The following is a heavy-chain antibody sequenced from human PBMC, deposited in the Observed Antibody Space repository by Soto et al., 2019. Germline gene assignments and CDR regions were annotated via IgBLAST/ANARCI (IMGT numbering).Heavy chain of an antibody. CDR2: IYTSGST. D-gene: IGHD2-21*01. J-gene: IGHJ2*01. CDR1: GGSISSYY. V-gene: IGHV4-4*07. CDR3: ARNVYSPRWYFDL. Sequence: QVQLQESGPGLVKPSETLSLTCTVSGGSISSYYWSWIRQPAGKGLEWIGRIYTSGSTNYRPSLKSRVSVSVDKSKNQFSLKLSSVTAADTAVYYCARNVYSPRWYFDLWGRGTLVTVSS.